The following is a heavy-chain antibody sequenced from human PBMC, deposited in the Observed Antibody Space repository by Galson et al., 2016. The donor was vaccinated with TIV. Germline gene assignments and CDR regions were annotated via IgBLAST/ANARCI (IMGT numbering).Heavy chain of an antibody. CDR1: RYSFTSNW. V-gene: IGHV5-51*03. Sequence: QSGAEVTKPGESLKISCQVSRYSFTSNWIAWVRQMPGKGLEWMGIMYPADSDIRYSPSFQGQVTMSADESISTAYLQWSSLKDSDSAIYFCARAPGYSGYTYRSFDSGGQGTRVTVSS. CDR2: MYPADSDI. J-gene: IGHJ4*02. D-gene: IGHD5-12*01. CDR3: ARAPGYSGYTYRSFDS.